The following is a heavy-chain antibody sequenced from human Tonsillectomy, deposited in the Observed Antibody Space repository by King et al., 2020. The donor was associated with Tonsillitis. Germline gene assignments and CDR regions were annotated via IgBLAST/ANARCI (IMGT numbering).Heavy chain of an antibody. CDR3: SRSYGSGWSASKGGYYNYSMDV. D-gene: IGHD6-19*01. CDR2: ISYDGNNK. J-gene: IGHJ6*02. Sequence: VQLVESGGGVVQPGRSLRLSCAASGFTFINYGIHWVRQAPGKGLEWVAVISYDGNNKYFADSVKGRFTISRDNSKNTLYLQMNSLRAEDTAVYYCSRSYGSGWSASKGGYYNYSMDVWGLGTTVTVCS. V-gene: IGHV3-33*05. CDR1: GFTFINYG.